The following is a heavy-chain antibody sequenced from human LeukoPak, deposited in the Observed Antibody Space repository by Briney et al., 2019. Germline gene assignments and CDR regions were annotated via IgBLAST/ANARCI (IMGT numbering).Heavy chain of an antibody. CDR3: ARGRRTYYDILSGYFTY. Sequence: ASVKVSCKASGYTFTSYYMHWVRQAPGQGLEWMGIINPSGGSTSSAQKFQGRVTMTRDTSTSTVYMERSSLRSEDTAVYYCARGRRTYYDILSGYFTYWGQGTLVTVSS. D-gene: IGHD3-9*01. CDR1: GYTFTSYY. J-gene: IGHJ4*02. V-gene: IGHV1-46*01. CDR2: INPSGGST.